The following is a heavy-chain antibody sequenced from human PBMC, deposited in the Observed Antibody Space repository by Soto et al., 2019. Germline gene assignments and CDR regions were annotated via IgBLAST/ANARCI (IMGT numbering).Heavy chain of an antibody. J-gene: IGHJ4*02. CDR1: VGSISSGGYS. CDR2: ISHSGST. V-gene: IGHV4-30-2*01. D-gene: IGHD6-6*01. Sequence: ASETLSLTCAVAVGSISSGGYSWSWIRQPPGKGLEWIGYISHSGSTYYNPSLKSRVTISVDRSKNQFSLKLSSVTAADTAVYSCASGSHVPHYWGQGTLVTV. CDR3: ASGSHVPHY.